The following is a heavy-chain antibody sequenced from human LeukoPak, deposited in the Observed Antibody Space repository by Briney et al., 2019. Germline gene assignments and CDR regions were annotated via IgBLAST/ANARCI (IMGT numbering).Heavy chain of an antibody. CDR1: GTSMINSHY. J-gene: IGHJ3*01. CDR3: ARNMTAITRLDVFDL. CDR2: IYYSGST. D-gene: IGHD2-21*02. Sequence: SETLSLTCTVSGTSMINSHYWGWIRQSPGKGLEWIGSIYYSGSTFYNPSLKSRITISVDTSKNHFSLELRPVTAADTAIYYCARNMTAITRLDVFDLWGPGTMVTVSS. V-gene: IGHV4-39*02.